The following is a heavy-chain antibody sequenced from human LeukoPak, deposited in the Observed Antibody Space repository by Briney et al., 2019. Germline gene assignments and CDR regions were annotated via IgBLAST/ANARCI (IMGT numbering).Heavy chain of an antibody. CDR2: IIPILGIA. CDR3: ASPITIFGVAFDY. V-gene: IGHV1-69*10. Sequence: SVTVSCKASGGTFSSYAISWVRQAPGQGLEWMGRIIPILGIANYAQKFQGRVTITADKSTSTAYMELSSLRSEDTAVYYCASPITIFGVAFDYWGQGTLVTVSS. J-gene: IGHJ4*02. CDR1: GGTFSSYA. D-gene: IGHD3-3*01.